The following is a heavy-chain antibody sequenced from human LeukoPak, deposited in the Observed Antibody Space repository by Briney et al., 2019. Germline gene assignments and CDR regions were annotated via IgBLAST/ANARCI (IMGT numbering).Heavy chain of an antibody. CDR1: GGSISSGDYY. Sequence: SETLSLTCTVSGGSISSGDYYWSWIRQPPGKGLEWIAYISHSGGTYYNPSLKSRATISLDTARNQFSLKLSSTTAADTAVYYCARAPVATPSEFDYWGQGTLVTVSS. D-gene: IGHD5-12*01. CDR3: ARAPVATPSEFDY. V-gene: IGHV4-30-4*01. CDR2: ISHSGGT. J-gene: IGHJ4*02.